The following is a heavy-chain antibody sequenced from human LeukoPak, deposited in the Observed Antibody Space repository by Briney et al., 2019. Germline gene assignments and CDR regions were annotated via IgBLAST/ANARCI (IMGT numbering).Heavy chain of an antibody. V-gene: IGHV3-23*01. CDR2: ISGSVGST. D-gene: IGHD1-20*01. Sequence: GGSLRLSCAASGFTFSSHAMNWVRQAPGKGLEWVSTISGSVGSTYYADSVKGRFTISRDNSKNTLWLQMNSLRAEDTAVYYCAKDPELSGTDSWFDPWGQGTLVTVSS. CDR3: AKDPELSGTDSWFDP. CDR1: GFTFSSHA. J-gene: IGHJ5*02.